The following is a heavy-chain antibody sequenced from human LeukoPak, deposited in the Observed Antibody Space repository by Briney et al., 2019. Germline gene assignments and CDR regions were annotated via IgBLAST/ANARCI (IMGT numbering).Heavy chain of an antibody. V-gene: IGHV3-23*01. D-gene: IGHD3-22*01. CDR1: GFIFSNYA. CDR2: ISGSGGST. J-gene: IGHJ4*02. Sequence: SGGSLRLSCGASGFIFSNYALMWVRQAPGEGLEWVAGISGSGGSTNHADSVEGRFTIHRDNPKNTLYLQMNILRAEDTAVYFCAKRGVVIRVILVGFHKEAYYFDSWGQGALVTVSS. CDR3: AKRGVVIRVILVGFHKEAYYFDS.